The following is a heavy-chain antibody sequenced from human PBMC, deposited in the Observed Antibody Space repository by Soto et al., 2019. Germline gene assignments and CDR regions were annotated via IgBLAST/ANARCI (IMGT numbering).Heavy chain of an antibody. CDR1: GYTFTSFG. D-gene: IGHD2-21*01. J-gene: IGHJ4*02. CDR2: ISPNSGDT. V-gene: IGHV1-18*01. Sequence: EASVKVSCKASGYTFTSFGITWVRQAPGQGLEWMGWISPNSGDTRYAQNLQGRVTMTTDKYTSTAYMELRSLTSDDTALYYCAREMWTLNGPQNFFDYWGQGALVTVSS. CDR3: AREMWTLNGPQNFFDY.